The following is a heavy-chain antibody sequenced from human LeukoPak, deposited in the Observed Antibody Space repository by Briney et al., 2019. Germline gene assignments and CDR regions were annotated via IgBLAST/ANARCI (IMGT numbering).Heavy chain of an antibody. CDR2: ISSNSSYI. CDR3: ARDGEVVVAAVYYFDY. D-gene: IGHD2-15*01. V-gene: IGHV3-21*01. J-gene: IGHJ4*02. CDR1: GFPFSSYS. Sequence: GGALRLSCAASGFPFSSYSMNWVRQAPGKGLEWVSSISSNSSYIYYADSVKGRFTISRDNAKNSLYLQMNSLRAEDTAVYYCARDGEVVVAAVYYFDYWGQGTLVTVSS.